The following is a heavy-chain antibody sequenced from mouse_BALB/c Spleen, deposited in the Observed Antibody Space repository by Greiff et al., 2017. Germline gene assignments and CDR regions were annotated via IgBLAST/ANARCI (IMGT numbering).Heavy chain of an antibody. CDR2: INPSNGRT. V-gene: IGHV1S81*02. CDR3: AGGNYEAY. J-gene: IGHJ3*01. Sequence: QVQLQQPGAELVKPGASVKLSCKASGYTFTSYWMHWVKQRPGQGLEWIGEINPSNGRTNYNEKFKSKATLTVDKSSSTAYMQLSSLTSEDSAVYYCAGGNYEAYWGQGTLVTVSA. D-gene: IGHD2-1*01. CDR1: GYTFTSYW.